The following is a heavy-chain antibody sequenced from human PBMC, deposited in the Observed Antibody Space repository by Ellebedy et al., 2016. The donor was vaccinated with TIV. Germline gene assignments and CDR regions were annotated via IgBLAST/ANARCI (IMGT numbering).Heavy chain of an antibody. CDR3: ARELGGSGGSDFDY. CDR2: IWYDGTAK. Sequence: GESLKISCAASGFTFSNNSMNWVRQAPGKGLEWVAVIWYDGTAKFYAESVKGRFTISRDNSQNTMYLEMNSLRADDTALYYCARELGGSGGSDFDYWGQGTLVTVSS. V-gene: IGHV3-33*08. CDR1: GFTFSNNS. J-gene: IGHJ4*02. D-gene: IGHD2-15*01.